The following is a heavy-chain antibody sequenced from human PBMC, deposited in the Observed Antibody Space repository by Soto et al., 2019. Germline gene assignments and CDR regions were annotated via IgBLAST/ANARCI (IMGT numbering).Heavy chain of an antibody. CDR2: IYWNDDK. V-gene: IGHV2-5*01. D-gene: IGHD5-12*01. Sequence: KESGPTLVKPTQTLTLTCTFSGFSLSTSGVGVGWIRQPPGKALEWLALIYWNDDKRYSPSLKSRLTITKDTSKNQVVLTMTSMDPVDTATYYCALRFGPLGWFDPWVHGTLVTVSS. CDR3: ALRFGPLGWFDP. CDR1: GFSLSTSGVG. J-gene: IGHJ5*02.